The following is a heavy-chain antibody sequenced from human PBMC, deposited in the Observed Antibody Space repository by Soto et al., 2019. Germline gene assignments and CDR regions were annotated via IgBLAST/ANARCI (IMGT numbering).Heavy chain of an antibody. CDR2: ISSSGSTA. V-gene: IGHV3-48*03. CDR1: GFTLSRFE. D-gene: IGHD3-10*01. Sequence: GGSLRLSCAASGFTLSRFELHWVRQAPGKGLERISYISSSGSTAYYASSVEGRFTISRDNANNSVYLQMDSLRAEDTALYYCTRAAWFPYLSFYWGQGALVTVSS. CDR3: TRAAWFPYLSFY. J-gene: IGHJ4*02.